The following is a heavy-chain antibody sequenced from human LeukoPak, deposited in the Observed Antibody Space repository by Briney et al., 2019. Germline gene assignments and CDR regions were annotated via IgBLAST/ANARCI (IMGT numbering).Heavy chain of an antibody. CDR1: GGSINGYY. D-gene: IGHD4-17*01. CDR2: VYYSAST. Sequence: PSETLSLTCTVSGGSINGYYWSWIRQPPGKGLEWIGYVYYSASTNYNPSLKSRVTISVDTSKNKFSLGLSSMTTEDTAVYYCARGIMTTVPTFDYWGQGTLVTVSS. V-gene: IGHV4-59*01. J-gene: IGHJ4*02. CDR3: ARGIMTTVPTFDY.